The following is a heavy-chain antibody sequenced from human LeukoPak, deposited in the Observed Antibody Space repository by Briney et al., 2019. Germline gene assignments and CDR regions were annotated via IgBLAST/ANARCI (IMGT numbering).Heavy chain of an antibody. V-gene: IGHV3-7*01. CDR3: VRQRRYCSGDSCYQRTFDY. J-gene: IGHJ4*02. CDR1: GFTSSNYW. D-gene: IGHD2-15*01. Sequence: PGGSLRLSCAASGFTSSNYWVSWVRQAPGEGREWVANIKQDGSEKSYVGSVTGRFTISRDNAKNSLYMQMNSLRAEDTAVYYCVRQRRYCSGDSCYQRTFDYWGQGTLVTVSS. CDR2: IKQDGSEK.